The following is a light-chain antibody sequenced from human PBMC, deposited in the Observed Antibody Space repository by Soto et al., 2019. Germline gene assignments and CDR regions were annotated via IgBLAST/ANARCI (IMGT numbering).Light chain of an antibody. CDR1: QSLSTNY. J-gene: IGKJ1*01. Sequence: EIVLTQSPGTLSLSPGERATLSCRASQSLSTNYLAWYQRKPGQAPRLLIYGASSRATDIPRRFSGSGSGIDFTLTITRLEPEDFAVYYCQQYGDSPPTFGQGTKVEIK. CDR3: QQYGDSPPT. V-gene: IGKV3-20*01. CDR2: GAS.